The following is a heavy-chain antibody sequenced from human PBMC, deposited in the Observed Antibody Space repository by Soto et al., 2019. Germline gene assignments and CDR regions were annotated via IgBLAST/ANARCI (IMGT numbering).Heavy chain of an antibody. CDR1: GGSISSYY. CDR3: ARGGMVSGAAGDYYYGMDV. D-gene: IGHD6-13*01. Sequence: SETLSLTCTVSGGSISSYYWSWIRQPPGKGLEWIGYIYYSGSTNYNPSLKSRVTISVDTSKNQFSLKLSSVTAADTAVYYCARGGMVSGAAGDYYYGMDVWGQGTTVTVSS. V-gene: IGHV4-59*01. CDR2: IYYSGST. J-gene: IGHJ6*02.